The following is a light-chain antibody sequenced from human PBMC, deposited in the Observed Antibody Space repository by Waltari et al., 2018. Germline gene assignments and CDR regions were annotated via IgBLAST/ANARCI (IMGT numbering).Light chain of an antibody. CDR2: GAS. V-gene: IGKV3-20*01. Sequence: EIVLTQSPATLSFSPGERATLSCGASPSINNNYVAWYQHKPGQAPSFLIHGASTRATDIPDRFSGSGSGTDFTLTISRREPEDFAVYYCRYYFPSPWTFGQGTKVEIK. CDR3: RYYFPSPWT. J-gene: IGKJ1*01. CDR1: PSINNNY.